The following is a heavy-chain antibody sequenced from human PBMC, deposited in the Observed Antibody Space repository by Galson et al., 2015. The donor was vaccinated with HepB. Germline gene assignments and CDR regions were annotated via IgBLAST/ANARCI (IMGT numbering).Heavy chain of an antibody. V-gene: IGHV3-49*03. CDR2: IRGKAYGGTT. D-gene: IGHD3-3*01. Sequence: SLRLSCAASGFTFGDYAMSWFRQAPGKGLEWVGFIRGKAYGGTTEYAASVKGRFTISRDDSKSIAYLQMNSLKTEDTAVYYCTRDSSARIDFGVVIEPYYWGQGTLVTVSS. J-gene: IGHJ4*02. CDR1: GFTFGDYA. CDR3: TRDSSARIDFGVVIEPYY.